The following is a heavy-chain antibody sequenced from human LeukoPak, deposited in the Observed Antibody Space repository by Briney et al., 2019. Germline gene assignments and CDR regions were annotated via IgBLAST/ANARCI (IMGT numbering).Heavy chain of an antibody. V-gene: IGHV1-18*01. D-gene: IGHD3-10*01. Sequence: GASVKVSCKASGYTFTSYGISWVRQAPGQGLEWMGWISAYNGNTNYAQKLQGRVTMTTDTSTSTAYMELRSLRSDDTAVYYCASGYYYGSGSYYNVGYYYYGMDVWGQGTTVTVSS. J-gene: IGHJ6*02. CDR3: ASGYYYGSGSYYNVGYYYYGMDV. CDR1: GYTFTSYG. CDR2: ISAYNGNT.